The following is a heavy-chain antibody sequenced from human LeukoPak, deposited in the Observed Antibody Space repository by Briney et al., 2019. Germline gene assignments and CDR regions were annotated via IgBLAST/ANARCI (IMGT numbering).Heavy chain of an antibody. CDR3: AKDLTVTPYFDY. V-gene: IGHV3-23*01. CDR1: GFTFSNYG. Sequence: GGSLRLSCAASGFTFSNYGMSWVRQAPGKGLEWVSAISGSGGSTYYADSVKGRFTISRDNSKNTLYLQMNSLRAEDTAVYYCAKDLTVTPYFDYWGQGTLVTVSS. J-gene: IGHJ4*02. D-gene: IGHD4-17*01. CDR2: ISGSGGST.